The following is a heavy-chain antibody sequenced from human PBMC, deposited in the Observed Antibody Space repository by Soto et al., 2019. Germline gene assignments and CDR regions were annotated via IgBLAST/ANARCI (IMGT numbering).Heavy chain of an antibody. D-gene: IGHD2-21*02. J-gene: IGHJ6*02. V-gene: IGHV4-59*01. CDR3: TRDGDGRMTTNPYYYYGMDV. CDR2: VYYSGGA. Sequence: SETLSLTCTVSGGSISGYYWSWIRRPPGKGLEWIGNVYYSGGAKYNPSVKRRVSISVDTSKNQFSLNLSSVTAADTAVYYCTRDGDGRMTTNPYYYYGMDVWGPGITVTVSS. CDR1: GGSISGYY.